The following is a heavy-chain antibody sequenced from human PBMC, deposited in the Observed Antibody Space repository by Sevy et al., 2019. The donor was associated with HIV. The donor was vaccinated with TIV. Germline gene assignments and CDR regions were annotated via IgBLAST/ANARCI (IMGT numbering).Heavy chain of an antibody. D-gene: IGHD3-22*01. Sequence: GSLRLSCAVSGFTFNNAWMNWVRQAPGTGLQWVGLIKSKIDGETADYAAPVKGRFTISRDDSKNTLFLQMNSLKIEDTAVYYCATAPGYYDSAPFDYWGLGTLVTVSS. V-gene: IGHV3-15*01. CDR2: IKSKIDGETA. CDR1: GFTFNNAW. CDR3: ATAPGYYDSAPFDY. J-gene: IGHJ4*02.